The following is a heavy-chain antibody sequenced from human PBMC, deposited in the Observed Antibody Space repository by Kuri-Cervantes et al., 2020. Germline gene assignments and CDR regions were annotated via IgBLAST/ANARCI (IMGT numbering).Heavy chain of an antibody. V-gene: IGHV1-8*01. D-gene: IGHD5-18*01. CDR3: ASGIGYSYGYTRLLPRLFRPPDY. Sequence: ASVKVSCKASGYTFTSYDINWVRQATGQGLEWMGWMNPNSGNTGYAQKFQGRVTMTRNTSISTAYMELSSLRSEDTAVYYCASGIGYSYGYTRLLPRLFRPPDYWGQGTLVTVSS. CDR2: MNPNSGNT. CDR1: GYTFTSYD. J-gene: IGHJ4*02.